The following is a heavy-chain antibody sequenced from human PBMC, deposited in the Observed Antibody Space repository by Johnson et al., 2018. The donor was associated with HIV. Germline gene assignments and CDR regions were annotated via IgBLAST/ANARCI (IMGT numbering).Heavy chain of an antibody. D-gene: IGHD4-23*01. Sequence: QVQLVESGGGVVQPGRSLRLSCAASGFTFSSYAMHWVRQAPGKGLEWVAVISYDGSNKYYADSVKGRFTISRDNSKNTLYLQMNSLRAEDTAVYYCANLGDYSGFNGFDIWGQGTMVTVSS. J-gene: IGHJ3*02. CDR2: ISYDGSNK. CDR3: ANLGDYSGFNGFDI. V-gene: IGHV3-30-3*01. CDR1: GFTFSSYA.